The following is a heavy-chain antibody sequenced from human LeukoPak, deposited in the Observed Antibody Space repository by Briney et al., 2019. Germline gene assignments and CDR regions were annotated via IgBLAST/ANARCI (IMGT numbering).Heavy chain of an antibody. J-gene: IGHJ4*02. CDR1: GFTFSSYN. Sequence: PGGSLRLSCAASGFTFSSYNMNWVRQAPGKGLEWVSFITSSSTIYYADSVKGRFTISRDNAQNSLYLQMNSLRDEDTAVYYCARGRTSSWYFDYWGQGTLVTVSS. V-gene: IGHV3-48*02. CDR3: ARGRTSSWYFDY. CDR2: ITSSSTI. D-gene: IGHD6-13*01.